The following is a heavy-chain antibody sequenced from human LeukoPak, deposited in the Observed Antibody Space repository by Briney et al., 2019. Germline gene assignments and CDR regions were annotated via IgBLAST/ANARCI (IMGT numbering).Heavy chain of an antibody. V-gene: IGHV1-8*01. Sequence: ASVKVSCKASGYIFTNYDINWVRQATGQGLEWMGWMNPNSGNTGYAQKFQGRITMTRNTSISTAYMELSSLTSDDTAVYYCARKLIFDPWGQRTPVTLSS. J-gene: IGHJ5*02. CDR2: MNPNSGNT. CDR1: GYIFTNYD. CDR3: ARKLIFDP. D-gene: IGHD2-8*01.